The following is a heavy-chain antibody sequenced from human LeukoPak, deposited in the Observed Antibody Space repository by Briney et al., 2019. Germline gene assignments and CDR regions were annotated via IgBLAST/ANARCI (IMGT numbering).Heavy chain of an antibody. D-gene: IGHD2-21*01. CDR1: GYTFSDYD. Sequence: ASVKVSCKASGYTFSDYDVNWVRQAPGQGLEWVGWMNPTSGDTGYAQKFQGRVTMTRSMSRNTAYMELSRLRPEDTAVYFCARVVMKAFYYYYMDVWGKGTTIIISS. CDR2: MNPTSGDT. J-gene: IGHJ6*03. CDR3: ARVVMKAFYYYYMDV. V-gene: IGHV1-8*01.